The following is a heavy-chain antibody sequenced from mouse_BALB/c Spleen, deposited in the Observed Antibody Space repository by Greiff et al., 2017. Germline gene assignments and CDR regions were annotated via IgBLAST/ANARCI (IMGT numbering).Heavy chain of an antibody. CDR2: ISSGSSTI. J-gene: IGHJ4*01. D-gene: IGHD2-1*01. V-gene: IGHV5-17*02. CDR3: ARWGYGNFYAMDY. CDR1: GFTFSSFG. Sequence: EVKLMESGGGLVQPGGSRKLSCAASGFTFSSFGMHWVRQAPEKGLEWVAYISSGSSTIYYADTVKGRFTISRDNPKNTLFLQMTSLRSEDTAMYYCARWGYGNFYAMDYWGQGTSVTVSS.